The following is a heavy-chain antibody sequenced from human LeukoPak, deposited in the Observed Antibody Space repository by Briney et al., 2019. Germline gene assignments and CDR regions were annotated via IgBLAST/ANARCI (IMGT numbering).Heavy chain of an antibody. D-gene: IGHD3-16*01. J-gene: IGHJ6*03. CDR2: ISGSSGTI. CDR1: GFTFSSYS. Sequence: GGSLRLSCAASGFTFSSYSMNWVRQAPGKGLVWVSYISGSSGTIYYADSVKGRFTISRDNAKNSLYLQMNSLRAEDTAVYYCARRSEFGVLYYMDVWGKGTTVTVSS. V-gene: IGHV3-48*01. CDR3: ARRSEFGVLYYMDV.